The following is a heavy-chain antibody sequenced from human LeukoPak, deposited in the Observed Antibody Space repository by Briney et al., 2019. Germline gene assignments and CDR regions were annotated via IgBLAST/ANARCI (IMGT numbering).Heavy chain of an antibody. D-gene: IGHD3-10*01. CDR3: ARDYYGSGSYEGGDAFDI. CDR2: IYHSGST. J-gene: IGHJ3*02. CDR1: GGSISSSNW. Sequence: SETLSLTCAVSGGSISSSNWWSWVRQPPGKGLEWIGEIYHSGSTYYNPSLKSRVTISVDTSKNQFSLKLSSVTAADTAVYYCARDYYGSGSYEGGDAFDIWGQGTMVTVSS. V-gene: IGHV4-4*02.